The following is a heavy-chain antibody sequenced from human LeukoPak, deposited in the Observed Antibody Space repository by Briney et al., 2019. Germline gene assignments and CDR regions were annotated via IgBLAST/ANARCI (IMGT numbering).Heavy chain of an antibody. Sequence: ASVKVSCKASGYTFTTYGISWVRQAPGQGLEWMGWISTYNGNTNYAQKLQGRVTMTTDTSTSTAYMELRSLRSDDTAVYYCALLGADYYYMDVWGKGTTVTISS. V-gene: IGHV1-18*01. D-gene: IGHD3-10*01. CDR1: GYTFTTYG. J-gene: IGHJ6*03. CDR2: ISTYNGNT. CDR3: ALLGADYYYMDV.